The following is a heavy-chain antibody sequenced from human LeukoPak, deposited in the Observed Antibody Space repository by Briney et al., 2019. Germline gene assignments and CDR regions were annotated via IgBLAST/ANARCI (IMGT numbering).Heavy chain of an antibody. CDR1: GFTFSSYW. J-gene: IGHJ5*01. CDR2: IQPDGGVT. V-gene: IGHV3-7*01. CDR3: ARLFGGVTTFDF. Sequence: PGGSLRLSCAASGFTFSSYWMSWVRQGPGKGLEWVASIQPDGGVTFYLDSVKGRFTISRDNAKSSVFLQMNSLRAEDTAVYYCARLFGGVTTFDFWGQGNLVTASS. D-gene: IGHD4-17*01.